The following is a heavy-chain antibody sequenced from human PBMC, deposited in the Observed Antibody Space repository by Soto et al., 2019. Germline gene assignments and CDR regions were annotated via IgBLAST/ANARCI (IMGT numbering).Heavy chain of an antibody. CDR1: GFTFSSYE. Sequence: PGGSLRLSCAAPGFTFSSYEMNWVRQAPGGGLEWVSYISSSGSTIYYADSVKGRFTISRDNAKNSLYLQMNSLRAEDTAVYYCARTFDGYYGMDVWGQGTTVTVSS. V-gene: IGHV3-48*03. J-gene: IGHJ6*02. CDR2: ISSSGSTI. CDR3: ARTFDGYYGMDV.